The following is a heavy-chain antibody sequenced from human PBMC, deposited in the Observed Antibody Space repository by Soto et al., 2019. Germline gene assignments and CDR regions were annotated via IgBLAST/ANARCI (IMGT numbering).Heavy chain of an antibody. CDR2: IKSKTDGGTT. CDR3: TTVALPGDPVLLWFGELLSGDY. D-gene: IGHD3-10*01. V-gene: IGHV3-15*01. CDR1: GFTFSNAW. J-gene: IGHJ4*02. Sequence: GGSLRLSCAASGFTFSNAWMSWVRQAPGKGLEWVGRIKSKTDGGTTDYAAPVKGRFTISRDDSKNTLYLQMNSLKTEDTAVYYCTTVALPGDPVLLWFGELLSGDYWGQGTLVTVSS.